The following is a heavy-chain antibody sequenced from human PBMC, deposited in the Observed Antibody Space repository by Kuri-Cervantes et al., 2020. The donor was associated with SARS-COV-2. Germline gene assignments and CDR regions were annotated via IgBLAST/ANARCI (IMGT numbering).Heavy chain of an antibody. J-gene: IGHJ5*02. Sequence: GESLKISCAASGFTFSSYGMHWVRQAPGKGLEWVAVISYDGSNKYYADSVKGRFTISRDNSKNTLYLQMNSLRAEDTAVYYCARDPSKWELLGWGWFDPWGQGTLVTVSS. V-gene: IGHV3-30*03. D-gene: IGHD1-26*01. CDR1: GFTFSSYG. CDR3: ARDPSKWELLGWGWFDP. CDR2: ISYDGSNK.